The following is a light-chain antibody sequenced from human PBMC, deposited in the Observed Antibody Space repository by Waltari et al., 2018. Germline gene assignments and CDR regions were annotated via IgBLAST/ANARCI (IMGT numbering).Light chain of an antibody. CDR1: TSNIGGNS. Sequence: QSILTQPPSVSGTPGQRVTISCSGSTSNIGGNSVNWYQQLPGTAPKLLIYNDNQGPSGVPDRFSASKSGTSASLAITGLQSEDEADYYCAVWDDSQGGVFGGGTKLTVL. V-gene: IGLV1-44*01. J-gene: IGLJ3*02. CDR3: AVWDDSQGGV. CDR2: NDN.